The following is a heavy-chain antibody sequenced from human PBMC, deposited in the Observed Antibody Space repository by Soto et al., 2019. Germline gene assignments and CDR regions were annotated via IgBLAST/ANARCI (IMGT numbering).Heavy chain of an antibody. CDR2: INPNSGGT. CDR1: GYSFINFD. CDR3: ARDSQYSSSSVDP. Sequence: ASVKVSCKASGYSFINFDISWVRQAAGQGPEWMGWINPNSGGTNYAQKFQGRVTMTRDTSISTSYMELSSLRSDDTAVYYCARDSQYSSSSVDPWGQGTLVTVSS. D-gene: IGHD6-6*01. V-gene: IGHV1-2*02. J-gene: IGHJ5*02.